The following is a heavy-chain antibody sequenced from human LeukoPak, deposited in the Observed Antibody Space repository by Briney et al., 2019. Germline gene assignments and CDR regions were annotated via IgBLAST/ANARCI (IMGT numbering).Heavy chain of an antibody. D-gene: IGHD4-17*01. Sequence: PGGSLRLSCAASGFTFRSHAMTWVRQAPGKGLEWVSSIGGIGASTYYADSVKGRFTISRDNSKNTLYLQMNSLRAEDTALYYCAKAAYGDYVNWFDPWGQGILVIVSS. J-gene: IGHJ5*02. CDR3: AKAAYGDYVNWFDP. V-gene: IGHV3-23*01. CDR2: IGGIGAST. CDR1: GFTFRSHA.